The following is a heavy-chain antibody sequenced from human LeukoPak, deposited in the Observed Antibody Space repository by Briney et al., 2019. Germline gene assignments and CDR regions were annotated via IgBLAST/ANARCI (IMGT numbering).Heavy chain of an antibody. CDR3: ARKYYDFWSGYSPLDY. D-gene: IGHD3-3*01. J-gene: IGHJ4*02. CDR1: GFTFSNYA. Sequence: GGSLRLSCAASGFTFSNYAMSWVRQAPGKGLEWVPAISGSGGSTYYADSVKGRFTISRDNSKNTLYLQMNSLRAEDTAVYYCARKYYDFWSGYSPLDYWGQGTLVTVSS. CDR2: ISGSGGST. V-gene: IGHV3-23*01.